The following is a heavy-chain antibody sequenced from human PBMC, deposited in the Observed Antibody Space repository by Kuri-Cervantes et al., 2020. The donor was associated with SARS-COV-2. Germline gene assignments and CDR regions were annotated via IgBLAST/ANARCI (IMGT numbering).Heavy chain of an antibody. Sequence: ASVKVSCKASGYSFRSYGIIWVRQAPGQGLEWMTWINSYNNQIESSQNFQGRVTMTTDTSTSTASMELRSLKYDDTAVYYCARAHFDPYIWGSHLIDYWGQGTLVTVSS. CDR2: INSYNNQI. D-gene: IGHD3-16*02. V-gene: IGHV1-18*04. CDR3: ARAHFDPYIWGSHLIDY. CDR1: GYSFRSYG. J-gene: IGHJ4*02.